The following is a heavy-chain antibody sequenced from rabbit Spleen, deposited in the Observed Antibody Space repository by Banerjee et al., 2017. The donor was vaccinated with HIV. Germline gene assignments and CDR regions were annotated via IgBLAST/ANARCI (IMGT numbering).Heavy chain of an antibody. CDR1: GFSFSSSYW. J-gene: IGHJ4*01. CDR2: IDTGSSGIT. D-gene: IGHD3-1*01. CDR3: ARDGSIHYFNL. Sequence: QEQLEESGGDLVKPEGSLTLTCTASGFSFSSSYWICWVRQAPGKWLEWIACIDTGSSGITYYASWAKGRFTISKTSSTTVTLQMTSLTAADTATYFCARDGSIHYFNLWGPGTLVTVS. V-gene: IGHV1S45*01.